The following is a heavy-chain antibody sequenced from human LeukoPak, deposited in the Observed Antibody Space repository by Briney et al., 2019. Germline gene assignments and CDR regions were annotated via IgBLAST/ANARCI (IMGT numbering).Heavy chain of an antibody. CDR2: INPSGGST. D-gene: IGHD6-13*01. CDR1: GYSFTTYY. CDR3: ARRSSSWFYFDY. V-gene: IGHV1-46*01. J-gene: IGHJ4*02. Sequence: ASVKVSCKASGYSFTTYYMHWVRQAPGQGLEWMGMINPSGGSTIYAQEFQGRVTMTRDTSTSTVYMELNSLRSEDTAVYYCARRSSSWFYFDYWGQGTLVTVSS.